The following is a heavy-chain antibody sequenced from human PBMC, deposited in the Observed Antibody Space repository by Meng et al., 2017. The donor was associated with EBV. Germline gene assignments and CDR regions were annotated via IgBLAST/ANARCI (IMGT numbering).Heavy chain of an antibody. CDR2: ISAYNRNT. CDR1: GYTFTSYG. CDR3: ARVRTFGGVIPPDY. V-gene: IGHV1-18*01. D-gene: IGHD3-16*01. Sequence: QVQVLQSGVEVKKPGASVKVSCKASGYTFTSYGIIWVRQAPGQGLEWMGWISAYNRNTNYAQKLQGRVTMTTDTSTSTAYMELRSLRSDDTAVYYCARVRTFGGVIPPDYWGQGTLVTVSS. J-gene: IGHJ4*02.